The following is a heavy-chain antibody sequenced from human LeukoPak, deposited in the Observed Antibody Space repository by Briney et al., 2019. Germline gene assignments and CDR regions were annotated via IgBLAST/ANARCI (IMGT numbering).Heavy chain of an antibody. V-gene: IGHV5-10-1*01. Sequence: ESLKISCKGSGFTFTNYWITWVRQMPGKGLEWMGEIDPGDSYVNYSPSFQGHVTISGNKSISTAHLQWSTLKASDTAMYYCARHLGAYSGSDYWGQGTLVTVSS. CDR1: GFTFTNYW. CDR2: IDPGDSYV. D-gene: IGHD2-21*01. CDR3: ARHLGAYSGSDY. J-gene: IGHJ4*02.